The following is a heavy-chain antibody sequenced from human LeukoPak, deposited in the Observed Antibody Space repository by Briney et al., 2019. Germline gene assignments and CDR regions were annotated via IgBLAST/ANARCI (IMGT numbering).Heavy chain of an antibody. CDR2: INPNSGGT. D-gene: IGHD1-7*01. Sequence: ASVKVSCKASGYTFTSYGISWVRQAPGQGLEWMGWINPNSGGTNYAQKFQGRVTMTRNTSISTAYMELSSLRSEDTAVYYCARRWTGTSDYWGQGTLVTVSS. CDR1: GYTFTSYG. V-gene: IGHV1-8*02. CDR3: ARRWTGTSDY. J-gene: IGHJ4*02.